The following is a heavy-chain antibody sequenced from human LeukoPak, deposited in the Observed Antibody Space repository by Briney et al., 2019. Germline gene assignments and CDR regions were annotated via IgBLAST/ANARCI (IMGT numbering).Heavy chain of an antibody. J-gene: IGHJ5*02. Sequence: SETLSLTCAVYGGSFSGYYWSWIRQPPGKGLEWIGEINHSGSTNYNPSLKSRVTISVDTSKNQFSLKLISVTAADTAMYYCARADRLHGGPYLIGPWGQGTLVTVSS. V-gene: IGHV4-34*01. CDR2: INHSGST. D-gene: IGHD3-16*01. CDR1: GGSFSGYY. CDR3: ARADRLHGGPYLIGP.